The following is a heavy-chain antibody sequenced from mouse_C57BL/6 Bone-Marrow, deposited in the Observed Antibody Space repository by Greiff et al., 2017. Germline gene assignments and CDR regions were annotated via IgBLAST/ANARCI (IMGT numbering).Heavy chain of an antibody. V-gene: IGHV1-82*01. CDR2: IYPGDGDT. D-gene: IGHD1-1*01. J-gene: IGHJ2*01. CDR3: ARVGNYYYGLDY. CDR1: GYAFSSSW. Sequence: VQLQQSGPELVKPGASVKISCKASGYAFSSSWMNWVKQRPGKGLGWIGRIYPGDGDTNYNGKFKGKATLTADKSSSTAYMQLSSLTSEDSAVYFCARVGNYYYGLDYWGQGTTLTVSS.